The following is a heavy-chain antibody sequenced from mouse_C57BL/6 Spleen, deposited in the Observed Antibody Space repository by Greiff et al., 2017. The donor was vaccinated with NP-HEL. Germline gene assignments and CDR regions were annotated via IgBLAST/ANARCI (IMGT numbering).Heavy chain of an antibody. CDR3: VRHANWDVAY. Sequence: EVQLVESGGGLVQPKGSLKLSCAASGFSFNTYAMNWVRQAPGKGLEWVARIRSKSNNYATYYADSVKDRFTISRDDSESMLYLQMNNLKTEDTAMYYCVRHANWDVAYWGQGTLVTVSA. CDR2: IRSKSNNYAT. D-gene: IGHD4-1*01. V-gene: IGHV10-1*01. J-gene: IGHJ3*01. CDR1: GFSFNTYA.